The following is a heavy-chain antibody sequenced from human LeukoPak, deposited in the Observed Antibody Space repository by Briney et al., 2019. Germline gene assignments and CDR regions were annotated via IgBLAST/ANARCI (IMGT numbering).Heavy chain of an antibody. CDR1: GGSISSSRYY. Sequence: PSEILSLTCTVSGGSISSSRYYWGWIRQPPGKGLEWIGTISYSGNTYYNPSLKSRATISVDMPKNQFSLKLRSVTAADTAVYYCARDPGYCSGGSCYPGWFDPWGQGTLVTFSS. J-gene: IGHJ5*02. V-gene: IGHV4-39*07. D-gene: IGHD2-15*01. CDR2: ISYSGNT. CDR3: ARDPGYCSGGSCYPGWFDP.